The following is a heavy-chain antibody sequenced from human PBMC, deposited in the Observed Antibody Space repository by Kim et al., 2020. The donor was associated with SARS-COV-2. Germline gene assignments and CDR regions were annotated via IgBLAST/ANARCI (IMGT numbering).Heavy chain of an antibody. Sequence: SETLSLTCTVSCGSISSSDYYWGWIRQPPGKGLEWIGSIYYTGITYYNPSLKSRVTISVDTPKNQFSLKLSSVTDATVYYCARHGCTGGVCYFDPWGQGTLVTVSS. CDR1: CGSISSSDYY. CDR3: ARHGCTGGVCYFDP. D-gene: IGHD2-8*02. V-gene: IGHV4-39*01. J-gene: IGHJ5*02. CDR2: IYYTGIT.